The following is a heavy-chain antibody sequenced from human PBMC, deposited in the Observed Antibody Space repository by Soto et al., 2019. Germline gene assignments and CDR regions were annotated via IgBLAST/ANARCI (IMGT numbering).Heavy chain of an antibody. V-gene: IGHV3-7*01. CDR3: ATLAPFIVGDKDGMEV. CDR1: VCTCISYL. Sequence: VGSLRLSCSSSVCTCISYLTCLVLQAPVKGLEWVANIKQDGSEKYYVDSVKGRFTISRDNAKNSLYLQMNSLRAEDTAVYYCATLAPFIVGDKDGMEVWGKGHTVSVSS. CDR2: IKQDGSEK. D-gene: IGHD1-26*01. J-gene: IGHJ6*04.